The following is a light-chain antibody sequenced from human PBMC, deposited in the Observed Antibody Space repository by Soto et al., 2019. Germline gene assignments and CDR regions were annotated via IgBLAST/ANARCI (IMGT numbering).Light chain of an antibody. CDR3: QQQGRSWIT. V-gene: IGKV3-20*01. CDR2: GAS. J-gene: IGKJ5*01. CDR1: QSVNSNS. Sequence: EVVFTHSPGTLSFSPVERATLSCRASQSVNSNSLAWYQHKPGQAPRVFIYGASTRATDIPDRFSGSGSGTDFTLTISRLEPEDFAVYYCQQQGRSWITFGQGTRLEI.